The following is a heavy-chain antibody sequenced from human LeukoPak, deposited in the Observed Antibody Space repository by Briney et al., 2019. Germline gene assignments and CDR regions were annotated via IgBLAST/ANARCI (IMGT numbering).Heavy chain of an antibody. V-gene: IGHV3-21*01. J-gene: IGHJ6*03. CDR2: ISSSSSYI. CDR1: GFTFSSYS. Sequence: GGSLRLSCAASGFTFSSYSMNWVRQAPGKGLEWVSSISSSSSYIYYADSVKGRFTISRDNAKNSLYLQMNSLRAEDTAVYYCAREGGSIWGSYYYYMDVWGKGTTVTVSS. CDR3: AREGGSIWGSYYYYMDV. D-gene: IGHD3-16*01.